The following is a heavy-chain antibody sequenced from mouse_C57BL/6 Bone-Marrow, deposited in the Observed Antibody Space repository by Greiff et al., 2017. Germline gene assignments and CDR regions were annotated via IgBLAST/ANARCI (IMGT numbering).Heavy chain of an antibody. V-gene: IGHV1-54*01. J-gene: IGHJ2*01. D-gene: IGHD1-1*01. CDR1: GYAFTNYL. CDR3: AREINYYGSRRDY. Sequence: QVQLQQSGAELVRPGTSVKVSCKASGYAFTNYLIEWVKQRPGQGLEWIGVINPGSGGTNYNEKFKGKATLTADKSSSTSYMQLSSLTSEDSAVYFCAREINYYGSRRDYWGQGTTLTVSA. CDR2: INPGSGGT.